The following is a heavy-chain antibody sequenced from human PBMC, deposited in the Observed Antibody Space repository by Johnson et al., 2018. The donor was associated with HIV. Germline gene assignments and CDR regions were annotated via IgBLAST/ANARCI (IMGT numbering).Heavy chain of an antibody. D-gene: IGHD1-1*01. CDR3: AKDRGLERRERAFDI. Sequence: QVQLVESGGGVVQPGRSLRLSCTASGFTFSNYAIHWVRQAPGKGLEWVAGITYDGTNKYYADSVKGRFTISRDNSKNTLYLQMNSLRAEDTALYYCAKDRGLERRERAFDIWGQGTMVTVSS. J-gene: IGHJ3*02. V-gene: IGHV3-30*04. CDR1: GFTFSNYA. CDR2: ITYDGTNK.